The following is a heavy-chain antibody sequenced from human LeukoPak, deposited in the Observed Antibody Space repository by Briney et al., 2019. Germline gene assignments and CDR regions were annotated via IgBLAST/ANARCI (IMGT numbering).Heavy chain of an antibody. J-gene: IGHJ4*02. Sequence: ASVKVSCKASGYTFTSYAVNWVRQAPGQGLEWMGWINTNTGNPTYAQGFSGRFVFSLDTSVSTAYLQISSLKAEDTAVYYCARTTHPYYFDYWGQGTLVTVSS. V-gene: IGHV7-4-1*02. CDR3: ARTTHPYYFDY. CDR1: GYTFTSYA. CDR2: INTNTGNP. D-gene: IGHD4-17*01.